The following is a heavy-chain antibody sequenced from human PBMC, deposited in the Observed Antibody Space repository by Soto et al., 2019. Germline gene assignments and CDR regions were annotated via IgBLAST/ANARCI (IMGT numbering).Heavy chain of an antibody. V-gene: IGHV4-59*01. J-gene: IGHJ3*02. CDR2: IYYSGTT. CDR3: ARTRDGNNRDGFDI. CDR1: GGSISNYY. Sequence: SETLYLTCTVSGGSISNYYWSWIRQPPGKGLEWIGSIYYSGTTNYNPSLKSRVTISVDTSKNQFSLKLSSVTAADTAVYYCARTRDGNNRDGFDIWGQGTTVTVSS.